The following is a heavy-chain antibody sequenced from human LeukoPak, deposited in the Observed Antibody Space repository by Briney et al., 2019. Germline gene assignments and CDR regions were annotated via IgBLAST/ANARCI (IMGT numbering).Heavy chain of an antibody. CDR1: GGTFSSYA. D-gene: IGHD3-16*01. CDR3: ASSNYVTNWFDP. V-gene: IGHV1-69*05. Sequence: ASVKVSCKASGGTFSSYAISWVRQAPGQGLEWMGGIIPIFGTANYAQKFQGRVTMTRDMSTSTVYMELSSLRSEDTAVYYCASSNYVTNWFDPWGQGTLVTVSS. J-gene: IGHJ5*02. CDR2: IIPIFGTA.